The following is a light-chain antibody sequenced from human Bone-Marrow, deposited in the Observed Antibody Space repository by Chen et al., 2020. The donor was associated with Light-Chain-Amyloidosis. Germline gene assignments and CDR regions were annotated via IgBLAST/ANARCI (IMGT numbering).Light chain of an antibody. V-gene: IGLV2-14*01. CDR3: SSYTITNTLG. J-gene: IGLJ1*01. Sequence: QSALTQPASVSGSPGQSITISCTGTSSDVGGDNHVSWYQQHPDHAPKLMIYAVTNRPSWVPNRFSGSKSDNTASLTISGLQTEDEADYFCSSYTITNTLGFGSGTRVTVL. CDR1: SSDVGGDNH. CDR2: AVT.